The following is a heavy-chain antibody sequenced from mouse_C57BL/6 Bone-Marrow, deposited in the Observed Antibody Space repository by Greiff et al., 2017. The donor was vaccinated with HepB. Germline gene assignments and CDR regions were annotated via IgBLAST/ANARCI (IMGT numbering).Heavy chain of an antibody. D-gene: IGHD1-1*01. CDR2: IHPNSGST. J-gene: IGHJ4*01. CDR1: GYTFTSYW. CDR3: ASLITTVVATPYYAMDY. V-gene: IGHV1-64*01. Sequence: VQLQQPGAELVKPGASVKLSCKASGYTFTSYWMHWVKQRPGQGLEWIGMIHPNSGSTNYNEKFKSKATLTVDKSSSTAYMQLSSLTSEDSAVYYCASLITTVVATPYYAMDYWGQGTSVTVSS.